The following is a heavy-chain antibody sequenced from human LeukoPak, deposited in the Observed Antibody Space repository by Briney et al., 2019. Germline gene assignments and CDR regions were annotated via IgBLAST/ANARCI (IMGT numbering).Heavy chain of an antibody. Sequence: GGSLRLSCAASGFTVSSSYMSWVRQAPGKGLEWVSVIYSGGSTYYADSVKGRFTISRDNSKNTLYLQMNSLRVEDTDVYYCARGRFNYDSSGYSSFYHWGQGTLVTVSS. D-gene: IGHD3-22*01. CDR2: IYSGGST. CDR1: GFTVSSSY. CDR3: ARGRFNYDSSGYSSFYH. J-gene: IGHJ4*02. V-gene: IGHV3-53*01.